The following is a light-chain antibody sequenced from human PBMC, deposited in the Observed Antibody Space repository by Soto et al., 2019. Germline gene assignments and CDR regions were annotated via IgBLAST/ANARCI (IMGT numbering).Light chain of an antibody. CDR3: QQYDSSLPRT. V-gene: IGKV3-20*01. CDR2: GAS. J-gene: IGKJ1*01. CDR1: ESISSSY. Sequence: EIALTQSPGTLSLSPGERATLSCRATESISSSYLAWYQQKPGQAPRLLIYGASIRATGIPDRFSGSGSGADFTLTISRMEPEDFAVYYCQQYDSSLPRTFGQGTKVEIK.